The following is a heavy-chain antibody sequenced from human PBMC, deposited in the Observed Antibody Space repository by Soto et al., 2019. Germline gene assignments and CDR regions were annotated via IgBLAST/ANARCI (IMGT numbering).Heavy chain of an antibody. Sequence: EVQLVESGGGLVQPGGSLRLSCAASGFTFSSYWMHWVRQAPGKGLVWVSRINSDGSSTSYADSVKGRFTISRDNAKNTLYLQMNSLRAEDTAVYYCYLLAPYGDYVSTPYWGQGTLVTVSS. CDR1: GFTFSSYW. J-gene: IGHJ4*02. V-gene: IGHV3-74*01. D-gene: IGHD4-17*01. CDR2: INSDGSST. CDR3: YLLAPYGDYVSTPY.